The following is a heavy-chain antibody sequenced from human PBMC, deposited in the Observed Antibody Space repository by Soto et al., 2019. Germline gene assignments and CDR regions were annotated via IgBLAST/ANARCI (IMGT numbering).Heavy chain of an antibody. V-gene: IGHV4-31*03. CDR1: GGSISSGGYY. D-gene: IGHD4-17*01. CDR3: ARVDGDYLFGDY. CDR2: IYYSGST. Sequence: PSEPLSLTCTVSGGSISSGGYYWSWIRQHPGKGLGWIGYIYYSGSTYYNPSLKSRVTISVDTSKNQFSLKLSSVTAADTAVYYCARVDGDYLFGDYWGQGTLVTVSS. J-gene: IGHJ4*02.